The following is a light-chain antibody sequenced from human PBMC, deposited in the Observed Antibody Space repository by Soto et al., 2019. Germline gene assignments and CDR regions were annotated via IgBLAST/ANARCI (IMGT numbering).Light chain of an antibody. CDR3: QQLKSYPQT. Sequence: DIQLTQSPSFLSASVGDRVTITCRASQGISDYLAWYQQEPGKAPKVLIYITSTLQSGVPSRFSGSGSGTEFTLTISSLQPEDSATYYCQQLKSYPQTFGQGTKVDIK. CDR1: QGISDY. J-gene: IGKJ1*01. V-gene: IGKV1-9*01. CDR2: ITS.